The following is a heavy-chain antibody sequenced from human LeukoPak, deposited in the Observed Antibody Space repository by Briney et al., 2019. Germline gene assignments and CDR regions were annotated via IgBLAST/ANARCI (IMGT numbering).Heavy chain of an antibody. Sequence: ASVKVSCKTSGYTFTSYYMHWVRQAPGQGLEWMGIINPSGGSTSYAQKFQGRVTMTRDTSTSTVYVELSSLRSEDTAVYYCARVDRDSSGYDAFDIWGQGTMVTVSS. CDR2: INPSGGST. V-gene: IGHV1-46*01. D-gene: IGHD3-22*01. J-gene: IGHJ3*02. CDR1: GYTFTSYY. CDR3: ARVDRDSSGYDAFDI.